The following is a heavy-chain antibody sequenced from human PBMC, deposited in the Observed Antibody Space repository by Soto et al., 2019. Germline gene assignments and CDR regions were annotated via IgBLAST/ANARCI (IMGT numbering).Heavy chain of an antibody. Sequence: RGESLKISCKGSGYSFTTNWIGWVRQMPGKGLEWMGVIYPGDSDTRYSPSFQGQVAISADKSINTAYLQWSSLKASDTAMYYCARHSGVAEDGTHWGQGTLVTVSS. CDR3: ARHSGVAEDGTH. CDR2: IYPGDSDT. D-gene: IGHD6-13*01. V-gene: IGHV5-51*01. J-gene: IGHJ1*01. CDR1: GYSFTTNW.